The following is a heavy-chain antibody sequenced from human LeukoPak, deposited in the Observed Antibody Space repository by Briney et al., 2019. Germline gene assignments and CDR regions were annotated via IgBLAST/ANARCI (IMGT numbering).Heavy chain of an antibody. CDR1: EFTFVRYS. Sequence: PGGSLRLSCAASEFTFVRYSMNWVRQAPGKGLEWVSYISSSSFTIGYADSVKGRFTISRDNSKNLLYLQMDSLRVEDTAVYYCVRNPSYGSSWYYYMDVWGKGTTVTVSS. J-gene: IGHJ6*03. CDR2: ISSSSFTI. D-gene: IGHD6-13*01. V-gene: IGHV3-48*04. CDR3: VRNPSYGSSWYYYMDV.